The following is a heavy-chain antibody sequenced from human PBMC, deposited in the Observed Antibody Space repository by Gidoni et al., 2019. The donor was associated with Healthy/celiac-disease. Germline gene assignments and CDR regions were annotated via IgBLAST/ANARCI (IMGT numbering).Heavy chain of an antibody. J-gene: IGHJ6*02. Sequence: QVQLQQWGAGLLKPSETLSLTCAVYGGSFGGYYWSWIRQPPGKGLEWIGEINHSGSTNYNPSLKSRVTISVDTSKNQFSLKLSSVTAADTAVYYCARGGAVAPYASYRQAKYYYYGMDVWGQGTTVTVSS. V-gene: IGHV4-34*01. CDR2: INHSGST. CDR1: GGSFGGYY. CDR3: ARGGAVAPYASYRQAKYYYYGMDV. D-gene: IGHD6-19*01.